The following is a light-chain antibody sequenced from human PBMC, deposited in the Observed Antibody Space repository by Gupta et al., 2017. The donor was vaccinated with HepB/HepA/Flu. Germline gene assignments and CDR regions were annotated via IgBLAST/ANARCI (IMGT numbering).Light chain of an antibody. V-gene: IGKV1-39*01. CDR1: QSISNY. CDR3: QQSYTTLS. J-gene: IGKJ3*01. Sequence: SSLSASIGDRVTITCRASQSISNYLNWHQQKPGKAPNLLIYAASSLHSGVPSRFSGSGSGTVFTLTISSLQPEDFATYYCQQSYTTLSFGPGTKVDIK. CDR2: AAS.